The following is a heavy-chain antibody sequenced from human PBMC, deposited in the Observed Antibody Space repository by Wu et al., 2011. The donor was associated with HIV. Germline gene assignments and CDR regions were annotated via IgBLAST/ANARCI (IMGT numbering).Heavy chain of an antibody. Sequence: QVQLVQSGAEVKKPGSSVKVSCKASGGTFNSYGISWVRQAPGQGLEWMGGIIPMFGTAKYAQKFQGRVTITADKSTSTAYMELSSLRSEDTAVYYCARDXGGDEDYWGQGTLVTVSS. J-gene: IGHJ4*02. CDR3: ARDXGGDEDY. V-gene: IGHV1-69*14. CDR2: IIPMFGTA. CDR1: GGTFNSYG. D-gene: IGHD2-21*01.